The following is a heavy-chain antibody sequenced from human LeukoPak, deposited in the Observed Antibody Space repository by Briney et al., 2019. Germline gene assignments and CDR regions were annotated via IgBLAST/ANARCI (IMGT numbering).Heavy chain of an antibody. V-gene: IGHV1-2*02. D-gene: IGHD5-24*01. CDR3: ARDIEMATITYFDY. Sequence: ASVKVSCKASGYTFTGYYMHWARQAPGQGLEWMGWINPDSGGTNYAQKFQGRVTMTRDTSISTAYMELSRLRSDDTAVYYCARDIEMATITYFDYWGQGTLVTVSS. CDR1: GYTFTGYY. J-gene: IGHJ4*02. CDR2: INPDSGGT.